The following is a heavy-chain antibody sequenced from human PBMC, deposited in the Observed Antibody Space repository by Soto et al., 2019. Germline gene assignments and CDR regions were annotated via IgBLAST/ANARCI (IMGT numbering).Heavy chain of an antibody. D-gene: IGHD6-6*01. V-gene: IGHV6-1*01. CDR3: ARANAYTSSSGMDV. J-gene: IGHJ6*02. CDR2: TYYRSKWHN. Sequence: RQYPSRGLEWLGRTYYRSKWHNNYAVSAKSRITINPDTSKNHFSLQLNSVTPEDTAVYYFARANAYTSSSGMDVWGQGTPVTVSS.